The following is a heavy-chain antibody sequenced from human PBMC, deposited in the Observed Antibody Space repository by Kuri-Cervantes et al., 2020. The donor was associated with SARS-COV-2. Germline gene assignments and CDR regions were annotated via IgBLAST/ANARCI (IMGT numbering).Heavy chain of an antibody. V-gene: IGHV3-23*01. J-gene: IGHJ4*02. CDR3: AKDSLLRHGDFRNGNYPFFDY. CDR1: GFTFSNYA. CDR2: ISGSTSST. Sequence: GESLKISCAASGFTFSNYAMTWVRQAPGKGLEWVSAISGSTSSTYYADSVRGRFTISRDNSKNTLYLQMNSLRAEDTAVYYCAKDSLLRHGDFRNGNYPFFDYWGQGTLVTVSS. D-gene: IGHD3-3*01.